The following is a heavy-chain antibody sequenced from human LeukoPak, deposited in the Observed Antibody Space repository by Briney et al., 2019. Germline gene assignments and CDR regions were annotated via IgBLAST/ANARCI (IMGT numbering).Heavy chain of an antibody. CDR3: ARDWGLRYFHDAFDI. CDR1: GYTFTSYG. J-gene: IGHJ3*02. V-gene: IGHV1-18*04. D-gene: IGHD3-9*01. Sequence: ASVKVSCKASGYTFTSYGISWVRQAPGQGLEWMGWISAYSGNTNYAQKLQGRVTMTTDTSTSTAYMELRSLRSDDTAVYYCARDWGLRYFHDAFDIWGQGTMVTVSS. CDR2: ISAYSGNT.